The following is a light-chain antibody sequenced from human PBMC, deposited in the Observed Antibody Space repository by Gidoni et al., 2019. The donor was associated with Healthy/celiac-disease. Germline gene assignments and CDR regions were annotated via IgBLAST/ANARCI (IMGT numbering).Light chain of an antibody. J-gene: IGLJ2*01. V-gene: IGLV2-23*01. Sequence: QSALTQPASVSVSPGQSITISCTGTSSDVVSYNLVSWYQQHPGKAPKLIIYEGSKRPSGVSNRFSGSKSGNTASLTISGLQAEDEADYYCCSYAGSSTFVVFGGGTKLTVL. CDR3: CSYAGSSTFVV. CDR1: SSDVVSYNL. CDR2: EGS.